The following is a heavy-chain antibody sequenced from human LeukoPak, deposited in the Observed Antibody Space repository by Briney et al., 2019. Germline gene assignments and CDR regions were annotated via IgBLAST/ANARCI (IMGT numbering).Heavy chain of an antibody. Sequence: GGSLRLSCAASGFTFSSYGMHWVRQAPGKGLDWVSGINWNGGSTGYADSVKGRFTISRDNAKNSLYLQMNSLRAEDTALYYCARDYSSSSGFNPWGQGTLVTVSS. V-gene: IGHV3-20*04. CDR1: GFTFSSYG. CDR2: INWNGGST. D-gene: IGHD6-6*01. CDR3: ARDYSSSSGFNP. J-gene: IGHJ5*02.